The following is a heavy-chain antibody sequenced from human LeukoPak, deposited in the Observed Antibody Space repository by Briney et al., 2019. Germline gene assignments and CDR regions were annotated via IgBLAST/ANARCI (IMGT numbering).Heavy chain of an antibody. D-gene: IGHD2-15*01. V-gene: IGHV3-48*02. CDR3: ARGPGWRGGGCDSSALFNP. Sequence: GGSLRDSCTVSGFSSSTYKVYWVRQAPGKGLEWVSYISSSSSTIYYADSVKGRSTISRDNAKNSLYLQMNSLRDEDTALYYCARGPGWRGGGCDSSALFNPWGQGTLVTVSS. CDR1: GFSSSTYK. CDR2: ISSSSSTI. J-gene: IGHJ5*02.